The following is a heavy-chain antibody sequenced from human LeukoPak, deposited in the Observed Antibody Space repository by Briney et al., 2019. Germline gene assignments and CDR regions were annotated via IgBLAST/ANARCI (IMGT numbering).Heavy chain of an antibody. CDR2: ISVYSGDT. Sequence: GASVKVSCKASGYTFASYGITWVRQAPGQGLEWMGWISVYSGDTDSAQNVKGRVTMTTDTFTTTAYLELRGLTSDDTAVYYCARGTSGWYWLDPWGQGTLVIVSA. CDR1: GYTFASYG. V-gene: IGHV1-18*01. CDR3: ARGTSGWYWLDP. D-gene: IGHD6-19*01. J-gene: IGHJ5*02.